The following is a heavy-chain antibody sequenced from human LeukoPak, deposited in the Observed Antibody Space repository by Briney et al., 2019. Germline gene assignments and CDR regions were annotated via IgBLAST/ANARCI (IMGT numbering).Heavy chain of an antibody. CDR2: VRSDGGIK. D-gene: IGHD6-13*01. CDR1: GFTFSNYG. Sequence: GGSLRLSCAASGFTFSNYGMHWVRQAPGKGLEWVAFVRSDGGIKYYADSVKGRFTISRDNSRTTVYLQMNSLRAEDTAVYYCAKEWRFSSSWYQYYFDYWGQGTLVTVSS. J-gene: IGHJ4*02. CDR3: AKEWRFSSSWYQYYFDY. V-gene: IGHV3-30*02.